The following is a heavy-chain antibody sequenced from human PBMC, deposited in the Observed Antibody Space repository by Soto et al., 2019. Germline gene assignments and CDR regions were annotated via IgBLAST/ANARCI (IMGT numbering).Heavy chain of an antibody. CDR2: ISGSGGST. CDR1: GFTFSSYA. Sequence: GGSLRLSCAASGFTFSSYAMSWVRQAPGKGLEWVSAISGSGGSTYYADSVKGRFTISRDNSKNTLYLQMNSLRAEDTAVYYCAKDKEDIVVVPAVTEPLDYWGQGTLVTVSS. D-gene: IGHD2-2*01. J-gene: IGHJ4*02. CDR3: AKDKEDIVVVPAVTEPLDY. V-gene: IGHV3-23*01.